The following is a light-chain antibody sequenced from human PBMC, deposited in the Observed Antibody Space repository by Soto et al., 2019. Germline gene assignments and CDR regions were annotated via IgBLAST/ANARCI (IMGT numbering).Light chain of an antibody. Sequence: QSVLTQPPSASGTPGQRVSISCSGSSSNIGSNYVYWYQQLPGTAPKLLIYRNNPRPSGVPDRFSGSKSGTSAFLAISGLRSEDEADYYCAAWDDSLSGPWVFGGGTKLTVL. J-gene: IGLJ3*02. CDR3: AAWDDSLSGPWV. V-gene: IGLV1-47*01. CDR2: RNN. CDR1: SSNIGSNY.